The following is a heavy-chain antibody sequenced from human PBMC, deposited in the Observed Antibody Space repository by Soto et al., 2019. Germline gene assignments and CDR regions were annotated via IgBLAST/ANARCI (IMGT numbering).Heavy chain of an antibody. CDR3: ARDDDYEGNEFDY. D-gene: IGHD3-22*01. CDR1: GFTFSRYG. CDR2: IVNDGSNR. J-gene: IGHJ4*02. V-gene: IGHV3-33*01. Sequence: QVHLVESGGGVVQPGRSLRLSCAASGFTFSRYGMHWVRQAPGEGLEWMAVIVNDGSNRDHADSVKGRFTISRDNSKNTLYLQMNNLRAEDTAMYYCARDDDYEGNEFDYWGQGTLVTVSS.